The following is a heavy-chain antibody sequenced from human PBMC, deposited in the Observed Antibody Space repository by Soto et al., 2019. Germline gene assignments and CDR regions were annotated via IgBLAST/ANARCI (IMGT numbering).Heavy chain of an antibody. Sequence: ASVKVSFKASGYTFTSYGISWVRQAPGQGLEWMGWISAYNGNTNYAQKLQGRVTMTTDTSTSTAYMELRSLRSDDTAVYYCARVSNTMVRGVTRWFDPWGQGTLVTVSS. V-gene: IGHV1-18*01. CDR3: ARVSNTMVRGVTRWFDP. CDR1: GYTFTSYG. CDR2: ISAYNGNT. J-gene: IGHJ5*02. D-gene: IGHD3-10*01.